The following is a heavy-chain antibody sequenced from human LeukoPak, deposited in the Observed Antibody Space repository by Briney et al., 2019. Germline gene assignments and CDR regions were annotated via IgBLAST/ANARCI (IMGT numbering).Heavy chain of an antibody. CDR3: ASGKSRDY. Sequence: GGSLRLSCTGSGFTFSSYWMSWVRQAPGKGLQWVANIKEDGSAKYYADSVRGRFTISRDNAKNSLYLQMNSLRAEDTAVYYCASGKSRDYWGQGTLVTVSS. D-gene: IGHD1-26*01. CDR2: IKEDGSAK. CDR1: GFTFSSYW. V-gene: IGHV3-7*02. J-gene: IGHJ4*02.